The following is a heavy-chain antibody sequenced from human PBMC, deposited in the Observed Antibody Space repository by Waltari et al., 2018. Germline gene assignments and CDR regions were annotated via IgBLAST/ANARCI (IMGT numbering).Heavy chain of an antibody. Sequence: QVQLVESGGGVVQPGGSLRLSCAASGFTFSSYGMHWVRQAPGKGLEWVAFIRYDGSNKYYADPVKGLFTISRDNSKNTLFLQMNCLRAEHTAVYSCAKDHRPRAPNSWAFDIWGQGKMGNVPS. CDR1: GFTFSSYG. CDR3: AKDHRPRAPNSWAFDI. D-gene: IGHD7-27*01. CDR2: IRYDGSNK. J-gene: IGHJ3*02. V-gene: IGHV3-30*02.